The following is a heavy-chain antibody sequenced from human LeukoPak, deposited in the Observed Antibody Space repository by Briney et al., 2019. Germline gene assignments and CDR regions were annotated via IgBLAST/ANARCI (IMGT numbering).Heavy chain of an antibody. D-gene: IGHD5-24*01. V-gene: IGHV3-23*01. CDR1: GFIITTYA. CDR3: AKDLHYNDGKWEFDP. CDR2: IIGSGAA. J-gene: IGHJ5*02. Sequence: GGSLRLSCAASGFIITTYAMAWVRQAPGKGLEWVAGIIGSGAAFYSDPVKGRFTISKDNSKKMVYLQMNSLRVEDTATYYCAKDLHYNDGKWEFDPWGQGTLVTISS.